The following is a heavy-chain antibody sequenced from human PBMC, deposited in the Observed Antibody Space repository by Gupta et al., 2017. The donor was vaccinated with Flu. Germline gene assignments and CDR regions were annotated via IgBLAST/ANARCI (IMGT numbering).Heavy chain of an antibody. D-gene: IGHD1-26*01. J-gene: IGHJ6*03. V-gene: IGHV3-21*01. Sequence: SMKGRFTISRDNAKNSLYLQMNSLRAEDTAMYYCARDPGGSQVVGYYYYYMDVWGKGTTVTVSS. CDR3: ARDPGGSQVVGYYYYYMDV.